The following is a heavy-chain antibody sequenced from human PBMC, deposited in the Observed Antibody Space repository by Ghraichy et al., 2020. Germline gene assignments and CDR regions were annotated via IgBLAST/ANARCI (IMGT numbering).Heavy chain of an antibody. J-gene: IGHJ4*02. D-gene: IGHD5/OR15-5a*01. Sequence: GGSLRLSCAASGFTFSYSTMNWVRQAPGEGLDWVAVTSDDESNKQYADSAKGRFTISRDNSKNTLYLQMDSLRADDTAVYYCARQGSTKFLDNWGQGTLVTVSS. V-gene: IGHV3-30-3*01. CDR1: GFTFSYST. CDR2: TSDDESNK. CDR3: ARQGSTKFLDN.